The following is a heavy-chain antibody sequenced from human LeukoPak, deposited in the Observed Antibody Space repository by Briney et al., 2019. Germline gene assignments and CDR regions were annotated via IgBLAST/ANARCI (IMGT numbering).Heavy chain of an antibody. Sequence: VGSLRLSCAASGFTFSSYSMNWVRQAPGKGLEWVSYISSSSSTIYYADSVKGRFTISRDNAKNSLYLQMSSLRAEDTAVYYCARVKDWYYYDSRFDYWGQGTLVTVSS. J-gene: IGHJ4*02. D-gene: IGHD3-22*01. CDR2: ISSSSSTI. V-gene: IGHV3-48*01. CDR3: ARVKDWYYYDSRFDY. CDR1: GFTFSSYS.